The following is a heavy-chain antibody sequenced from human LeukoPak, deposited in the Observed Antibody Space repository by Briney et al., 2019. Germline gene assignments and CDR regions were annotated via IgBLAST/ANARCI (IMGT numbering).Heavy chain of an antibody. Sequence: SETLSLTCTVSGGSISSSSYYWGWIRQPPGKGLEWIGSIYYSGTTYYNPSLKSRVTISVDTSKNQFSLNLSSVTAADTAVYYCARVGYYGSGSLNWFDPWGQGTLVTVSS. J-gene: IGHJ5*02. CDR1: GGSISSSSYY. CDR2: IYYSGTT. CDR3: ARVGYYGSGSLNWFDP. D-gene: IGHD3-10*01. V-gene: IGHV4-39*07.